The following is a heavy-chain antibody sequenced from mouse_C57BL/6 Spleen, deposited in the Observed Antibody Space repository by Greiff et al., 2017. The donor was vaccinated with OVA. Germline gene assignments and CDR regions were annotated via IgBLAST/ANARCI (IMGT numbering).Heavy chain of an antibody. CDR2: IYPGNSDT. V-gene: IGHV1-5*01. CDR3: TRSSVYGYDGYYAMDY. J-gene: IGHJ4*01. D-gene: IGHD2-2*01. CDR1: GYTFTSYW. Sequence: EVQLQESGTVLARPGASVKMSCKTSGYTFTSYWMHWVKQRPGQGLEWIGAIYPGNSDTSYNQKFKGKAKLTAVTSASTAYMELSSLTNEDSAVYYCTRSSVYGYDGYYAMDYWGQGTSVTVSS.